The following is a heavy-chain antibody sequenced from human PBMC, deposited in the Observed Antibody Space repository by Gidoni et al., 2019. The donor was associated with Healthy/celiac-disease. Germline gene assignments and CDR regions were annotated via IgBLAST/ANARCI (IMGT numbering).Heavy chain of an antibody. CDR3: ARGDYGDPNWYFDL. J-gene: IGHJ2*01. CDR1: GFTFSSYS. V-gene: IGHV3-21*01. CDR2: ISSSSTYI. D-gene: IGHD4-17*01. Sequence: EVQLVESGGGLVKPGGSLRLSCAASGFTFSSYSMNWVRQAPGKGLDWVSSISSSSTYIYYADSVKGRFTISRDNAKNALYLQVNSLRAEDTAVFYCARGDYGDPNWYFDLWGRGTLVTVSS.